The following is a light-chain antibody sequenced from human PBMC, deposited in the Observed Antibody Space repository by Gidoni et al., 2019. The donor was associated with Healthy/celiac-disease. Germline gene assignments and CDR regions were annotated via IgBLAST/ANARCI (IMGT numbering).Light chain of an antibody. Sequence: DIQMTQSPSSLSAVGDRVTITCRASQGIRNDLGWYQQKPGKAPKRLIYAASSLQSGVPSRFSGSGSGTEFTLTISSLQPEDFATYYCLQHNSYPFTFGPGTKVEIK. J-gene: IGKJ3*01. CDR1: QGIRND. CDR3: LQHNSYPFT. V-gene: IGKV1-17*01. CDR2: AAS.